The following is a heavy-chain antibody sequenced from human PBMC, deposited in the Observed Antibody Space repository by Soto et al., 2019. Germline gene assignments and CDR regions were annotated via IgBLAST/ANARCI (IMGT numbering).Heavy chain of an antibody. J-gene: IGHJ6*02. Sequence: ASVKVSCKASGYTFTRYCISWVRQAPGQGLEWMGWISAYNGNTNYAQKLQGRVTMTTDTSTSTAYMELRSLRSDDTAVYYCARVERFLEWLHGMDVWGQGTTVTVSS. CDR2: ISAYNGNT. D-gene: IGHD3-3*01. CDR3: ARVERFLEWLHGMDV. CDR1: GYTFTRYC. V-gene: IGHV1-18*04.